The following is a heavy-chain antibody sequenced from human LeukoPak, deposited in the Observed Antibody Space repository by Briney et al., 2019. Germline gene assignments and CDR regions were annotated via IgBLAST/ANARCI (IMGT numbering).Heavy chain of an antibody. V-gene: IGHV3-23*01. CDR1: GFTFSSYG. Sequence: GGSLRLSCAASGFTFSSYGMSWVRQAPGKGLEWVSTISHTGDNTYYADSVKGRFSISRDNSKSTVYLQMNSLRAEDTAVYYCARDGYSSGWYFVDYWGQGTLVTVSS. CDR2: ISHTGDNT. CDR3: ARDGYSSGWYFVDY. J-gene: IGHJ4*02. D-gene: IGHD6-19*01.